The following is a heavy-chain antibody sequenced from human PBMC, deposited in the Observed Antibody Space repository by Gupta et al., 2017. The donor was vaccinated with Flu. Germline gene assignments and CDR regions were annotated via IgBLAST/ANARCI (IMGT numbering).Heavy chain of an antibody. CDR1: SAFG. D-gene: IGHD4-17*01. J-gene: IGHJ4*02. V-gene: IGHV3-21*01. CDR2: ISGNSAYI. Sequence: SAFGMTWVRQAPGKGLEWVSSISGNSAYIYYADSVRGRFNISRDNAKNSVFLQMNRLTAEDTAVYYCAGGSVTTSDFWGQGTLVTVSS. CDR3: AGGSVTTSDF.